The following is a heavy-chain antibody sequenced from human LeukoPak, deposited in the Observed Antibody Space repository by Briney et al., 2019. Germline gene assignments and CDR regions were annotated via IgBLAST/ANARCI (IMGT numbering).Heavy chain of an antibody. Sequence: GGSLRLSXAASGFTFDDYGMSWVRQAPGKGLEWVSGINWNGGRTGYADSVKGRFTISRDNAKKSQYLQMNSLRAEDTALYYCASIFGADMDVWGKGTTVTVSS. V-gene: IGHV3-20*04. J-gene: IGHJ6*03. CDR1: GFTFDDYG. CDR2: INWNGGRT. D-gene: IGHD3-3*02. CDR3: ASIFGADMDV.